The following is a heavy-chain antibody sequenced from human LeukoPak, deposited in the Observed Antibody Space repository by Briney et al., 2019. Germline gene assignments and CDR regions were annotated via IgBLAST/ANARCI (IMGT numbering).Heavy chain of an antibody. CDR2: IYYSGST. V-gene: IGHV4-39*01. CDR3: ARAKGVVPLEWFDP. CDR1: GGSISSSSYY. J-gene: IGHJ5*02. Sequence: SETLSLTCTVSGGSISSSSYYWGWIRQPPGKGLEWIGSIYYSGSTYYNPSLKSRVTISVDTSKNQFSLKLSSVTAADTAVYYCARAKGVVPLEWFDPWGQGTLVTVSS. D-gene: IGHD3-22*01.